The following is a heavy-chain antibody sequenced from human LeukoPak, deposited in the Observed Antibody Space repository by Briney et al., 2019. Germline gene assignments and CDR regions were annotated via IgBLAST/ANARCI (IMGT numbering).Heavy chain of an antibody. CDR1: GGSIGSYH. CDR2: AHYTWNA. V-gene: IGHV4-59*01. Sequence: SETLSLTCSVSGGSIGSYHWSWIRQPPGKGLEWIGHAHYTWNAKYNPSLKSRVTISLDRSSNQFSLRLSSVSTADTAVYYCARVASKGGMDVWGQGTTVTVSS. CDR3: ARVASKGGMDV. J-gene: IGHJ6*02.